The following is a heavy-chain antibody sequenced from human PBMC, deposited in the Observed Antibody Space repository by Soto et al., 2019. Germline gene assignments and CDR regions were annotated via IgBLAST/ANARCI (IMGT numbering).Heavy chain of an antibody. CDR3: ATEGIDYCSGGSCYSGRYDGMDV. V-gene: IGHV1-24*01. Sequence: QVQLVQSGAEVKKPGASVKVSCKVSGYTLTELSMHWVRQAPGKGLEWMGGFDPEDGETIYAQKFQGRVTMTEDTYKVTAYMGVSSLRSEDTAVYYCATEGIDYCSGGSCYSGRYDGMDVWGQGTTVTVSS. CDR1: GYTLTELS. D-gene: IGHD2-15*01. CDR2: FDPEDGET. J-gene: IGHJ6*02.